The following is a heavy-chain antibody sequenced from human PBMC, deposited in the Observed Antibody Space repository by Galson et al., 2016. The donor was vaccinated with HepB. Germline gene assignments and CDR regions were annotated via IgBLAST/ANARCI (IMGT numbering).Heavy chain of an antibody. CDR3: ARDPPALGHLGAS. V-gene: IGHV3-53*01. J-gene: IGHJ5*02. D-gene: IGHD3-16*01. Sequence: ETLRLSCAVSGFTLSGDYVTWVRQAPGAGLQWVSLLYLDGSAYYADSVKGRFTMSRDLSKNSLFLQMSSLRPEDTATYYCARDPPALGHLGASWGQGTPVTVSS. CDR1: GFTLSGDY. CDR2: LYLDGSA.